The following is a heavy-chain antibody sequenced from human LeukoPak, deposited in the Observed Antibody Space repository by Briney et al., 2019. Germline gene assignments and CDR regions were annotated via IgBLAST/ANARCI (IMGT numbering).Heavy chain of an antibody. CDR3: ARDGGYDADAPGTPAWFDP. V-gene: IGHV3-30*04. CDR2: ISYDGSNK. Sequence: GGSLRLSCAASGFNFSSYAMHWVRQAPGKGLEWVAVISYDGSNKYYADSVKGRFTISRDNSKNTLYLQMNSLRAEDTAVYYCARDGGYDADAPGTPAWFDPWGQGTLVTVSS. J-gene: IGHJ5*02. D-gene: IGHD5-12*01. CDR1: GFNFSSYA.